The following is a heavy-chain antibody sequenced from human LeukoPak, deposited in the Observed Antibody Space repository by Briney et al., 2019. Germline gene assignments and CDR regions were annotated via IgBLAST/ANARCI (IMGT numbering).Heavy chain of an antibody. CDR1: GFTVSSNY. V-gene: IGHV3-53*01. Sequence: RAGGSLRLSCAASGFTVSSNYTSWVRQAPGKGLEWVSAIYSGGSTYYADSVKGRFTISRDNSKNTLYLQMNSLRAEDTAAYYCARDRGSSGYYYAFDIWGQGTMVTVSS. D-gene: IGHD3-22*01. J-gene: IGHJ3*02. CDR2: IYSGGST. CDR3: ARDRGSSGYYYAFDI.